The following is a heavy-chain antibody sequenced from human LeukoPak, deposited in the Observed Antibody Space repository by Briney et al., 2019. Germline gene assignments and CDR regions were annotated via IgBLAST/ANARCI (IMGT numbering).Heavy chain of an antibody. Sequence: PSETLSLTCTVSGGSISSSNYYWRWIRQPPGKGLEWIGSIYYSGSTYYNPSLKSRVTISVDTSKNQFSLKLSSVTAADTAVYYCARWDYDILTGYPYYFDYWGQGTLVTVSS. J-gene: IGHJ4*02. V-gene: IGHV4-39*01. CDR3: ARWDYDILTGYPYYFDY. CDR1: GGSISSSNYY. D-gene: IGHD3-9*01. CDR2: IYYSGST.